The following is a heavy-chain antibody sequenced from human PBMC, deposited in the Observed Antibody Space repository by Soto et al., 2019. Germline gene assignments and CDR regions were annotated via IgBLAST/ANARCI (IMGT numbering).Heavy chain of an antibody. Sequence: EVQLVESGGGLVQPGGSLRLSCAGSGFTFSSNWMNWVRQAPGKGLEWVATIKPDGSEQDYVESVKGRFTISRDNAKNSVHLQMNSLRAEDMAVYYCATVPWTAAASWGQGTLVTVSS. J-gene: IGHJ5*02. V-gene: IGHV3-7*01. D-gene: IGHD6-13*01. CDR2: IKPDGSEQ. CDR3: ATVPWTAAAS. CDR1: GFTFSSNW.